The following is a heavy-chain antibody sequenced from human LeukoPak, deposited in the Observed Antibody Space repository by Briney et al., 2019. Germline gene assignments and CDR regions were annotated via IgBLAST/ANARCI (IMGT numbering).Heavy chain of an antibody. D-gene: IGHD3-9*01. Sequence: PGGSLRLSCAASGFTFSDYYMSWIRQAPGKGLEWVSYISSSGSTIYYADSVKGRFTFSRDNAKNSLYLQMNSLRAEDTAVYYCARVRYFADAFDIWGQGTMVTVSS. CDR1: GFTFSDYY. CDR3: ARVRYFADAFDI. CDR2: ISSSGSTI. J-gene: IGHJ3*02. V-gene: IGHV3-11*04.